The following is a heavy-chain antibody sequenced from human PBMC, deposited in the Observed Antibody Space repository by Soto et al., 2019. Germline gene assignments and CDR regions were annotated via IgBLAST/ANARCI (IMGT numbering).Heavy chain of an antibody. CDR2: IYPGDSDA. J-gene: IGHJ3*02. CDR1: GYSFTSYW. CDR3: ARLITGIDDALDI. Sequence: GESLKISCKGSGYSFTSYWIAWVRQMPGKGLEWMGVIYPGDSDARYSPSFQGQVTVSADKSINTAYVQWSSLKASDTAMYYCARLITGIDDALDIWGQGTMVTVSS. V-gene: IGHV5-51*01. D-gene: IGHD1-20*01.